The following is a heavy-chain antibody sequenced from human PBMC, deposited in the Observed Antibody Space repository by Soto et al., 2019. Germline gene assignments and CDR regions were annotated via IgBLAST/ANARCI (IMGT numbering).Heavy chain of an antibody. CDR3: AHASMVRGAPPNWFDP. V-gene: IGHV2-5*02. D-gene: IGHD3-10*01. Sequence: GSGPTLVNPTQTLTLTCTFSGFSLSTSGVGVGWIRQPPGKALEWLALIYWDDDKRYSPSLKSRLTITKDTSKNQVVLTMTNMDPVDTATYYCAHASMVRGAPPNWFDPWGQGTLVTVSS. CDR1: GFSLSTSGVG. CDR2: IYWDDDK. J-gene: IGHJ5*02.